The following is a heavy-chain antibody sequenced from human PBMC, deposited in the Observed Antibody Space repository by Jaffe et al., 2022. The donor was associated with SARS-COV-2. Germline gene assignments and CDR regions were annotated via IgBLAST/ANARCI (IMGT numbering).Heavy chain of an antibody. CDR1: GYTFSAYG. V-gene: IGHV1-18*01. J-gene: IGHJ4*02. D-gene: IGHD3-9*01. CDR3: ARTDYDLLTGYYGRPNYVDY. Sequence: QVQLVQSGAEVKKPGASVKLSCKASGYTFSAYGISWVRQAPGQGLEWMGWISPYNGNTNYAHKLQDRVTMTTDTSTSAAYMELRSLRSDDTAVYYCARTDYDLLTGYYGRPNYVDYWGQGTLVTVSS. CDR2: ISPYNGNT.